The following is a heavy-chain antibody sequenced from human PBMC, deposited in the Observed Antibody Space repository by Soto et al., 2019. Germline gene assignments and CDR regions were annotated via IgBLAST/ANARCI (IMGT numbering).Heavy chain of an antibody. D-gene: IGHD1-26*01. Sequence: EVQLVESGGGLVEPGGSLRLSCAASGFTFGRNWMSWVRQAPGKGLEWVANIKQDGTEKYYVDSVKGRFTISRDNANNSLYLQMYSLRPDDTPAYYCATQTLGAELHHPFHSWFGPWGQGTLVTVAS. CDR3: ATQTLGAELHHPFHSWFGP. CDR1: GFTFGRNW. V-gene: IGHV3-7*01. CDR2: IKQDGTEK. J-gene: IGHJ5*02.